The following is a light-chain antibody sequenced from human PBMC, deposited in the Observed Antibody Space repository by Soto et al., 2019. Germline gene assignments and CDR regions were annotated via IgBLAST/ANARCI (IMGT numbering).Light chain of an antibody. V-gene: IGKV3-11*01. CDR1: QSVSEH. Sequence: IVLTQSLDTLSLSPGETATLSCRASQSVSEHLAWYQQRPGQAPRLVIYDASKRAAGIPGRFSGSGSGTDFTLTIASLEPEDFAVYYCHQRSFWPPVTFGGGTKVDIK. CDR2: DAS. CDR3: HQRSFWPPVT. J-gene: IGKJ4*01.